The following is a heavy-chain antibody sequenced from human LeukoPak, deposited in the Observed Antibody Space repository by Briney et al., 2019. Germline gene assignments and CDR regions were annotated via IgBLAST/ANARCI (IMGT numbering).Heavy chain of an antibody. V-gene: IGHV1-18*01. CDR1: GYTFTSYG. Sequence: ASVKVSCKASGYTFTSYGISWVRQAPGQGLEWMGWISAYNGNTNYAQKLQGRVTMTTDTSTSTAYMELRSLGSDDTAVYYCARAPDCSSTSCPPDYRGQGTLVTVSS. CDR3: ARAPDCSSTSCPPDY. D-gene: IGHD2-2*01. J-gene: IGHJ4*02. CDR2: ISAYNGNT.